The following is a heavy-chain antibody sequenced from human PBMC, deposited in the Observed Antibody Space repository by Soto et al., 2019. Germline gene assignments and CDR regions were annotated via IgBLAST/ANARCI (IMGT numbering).Heavy chain of an antibody. Sequence: GGSLRLSCAASGFTFSSYWMHWVRQAPGKGLVWVSRINSDGSSTSYADSVKGRFTISRDNAKNTLYLQMNSLRAEDTAVYYCARTQPTNGGTMVRGVIWFDYWGQGTLVTVSS. CDR2: INSDGSST. V-gene: IGHV3-74*01. D-gene: IGHD3-10*01. J-gene: IGHJ4*02. CDR1: GFTFSSYW. CDR3: ARTQPTNGGTMVRGVIWFDY.